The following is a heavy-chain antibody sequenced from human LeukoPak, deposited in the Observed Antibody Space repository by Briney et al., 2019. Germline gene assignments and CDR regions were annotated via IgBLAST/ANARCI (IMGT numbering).Heavy chain of an antibody. CDR2: MKSNSGNT. J-gene: IGHJ4*02. CDR1: GYSFTSYD. V-gene: IGHV1-8*01. CDR3: ARETLGGWFLD. Sequence: ASVKVSCKASGYSFTSYDINWVRQATGQGLEWMGWMKSNSGNTGYAQKFQGRVTMTRDTSISTAYMELSSLGSEDTALYYCARETLGGWFLDWGQGTLVTVSP. D-gene: IGHD6-19*01.